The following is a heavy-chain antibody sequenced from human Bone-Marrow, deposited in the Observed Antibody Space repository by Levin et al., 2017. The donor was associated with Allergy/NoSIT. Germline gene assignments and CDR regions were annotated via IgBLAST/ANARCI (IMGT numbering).Heavy chain of an antibody. D-gene: IGHD2-8*02. V-gene: IGHV1-18*01. CDR2: ISAYNGNT. CDR1: GYTFTSYG. CDR3: ARDTTRSKPNCTGGPNQDYFDY. J-gene: IGHJ4*02. Sequence: GESLKISCKASGYTFTSYGISWVRQAPGQGLEWMGWISAYNGNTNYAQKLQGRVTMTTDTSTSTAYMALRSLRSDDTAVYYCARDTTRSKPNCTGGPNQDYFDYWGQGTLVTVSS.